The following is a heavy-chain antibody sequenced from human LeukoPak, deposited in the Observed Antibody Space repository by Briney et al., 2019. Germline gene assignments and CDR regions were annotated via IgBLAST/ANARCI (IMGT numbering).Heavy chain of an antibody. J-gene: IGHJ4*02. Sequence: GGSLRLSCAASGFTFSSYWMTWVRQAPGKGLEWVANIKTDGSERYYVDSAKGRFTISRDNAKNSLYLQMNSLRAEDTAVYYCARWNWFPDYWGQGTLVTVSS. V-gene: IGHV3-7*01. CDR1: GFTFSSYW. CDR2: IKTDGSER. CDR3: ARWNWFPDY. D-gene: IGHD1-7*01.